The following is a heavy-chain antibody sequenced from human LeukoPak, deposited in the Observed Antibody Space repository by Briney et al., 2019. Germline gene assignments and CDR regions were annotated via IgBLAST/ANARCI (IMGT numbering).Heavy chain of an antibody. Sequence: ASVKFSCKASGYTFTSYYMHWVRQAPGQRLEWMGIINPSGGSTSYAQKFQGRVTMTRDTSTSTVYMELSSLRSEDTAVYYCARDRGVLRYFDWLLYQPVGYYYYMDVWGKGTTVTISS. D-gene: IGHD3-9*01. V-gene: IGHV1-46*01. CDR3: ARDRGVLRYFDWLLYQPVGYYYYMDV. J-gene: IGHJ6*03. CDR2: INPSGGST. CDR1: GYTFTSYY.